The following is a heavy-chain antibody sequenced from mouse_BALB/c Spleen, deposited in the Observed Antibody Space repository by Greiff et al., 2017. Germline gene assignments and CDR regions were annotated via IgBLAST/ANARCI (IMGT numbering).Heavy chain of an antibody. V-gene: IGHV1-87*01. D-gene: IGHD1-1*01. Sequence: QVQLQQSGAELARPGASVKLSCKASGYTFTSYWMQWVKQRPGQGLEWIGAIYPGDGDTRYTQKFKGKATLTADKSSSTAYMQLSSLASEDSAVYYCARDYGSRYYYAMDYWGQGTSVTVSS. CDR1: GYTFTSYW. J-gene: IGHJ4*01. CDR3: ARDYGSRYYYAMDY. CDR2: IYPGDGDT.